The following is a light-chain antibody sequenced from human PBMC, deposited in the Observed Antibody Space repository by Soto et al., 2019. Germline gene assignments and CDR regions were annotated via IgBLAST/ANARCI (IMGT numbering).Light chain of an antibody. CDR3: QQFKSSTWT. CDR2: DAS. Sequence: DIQMTQSPSTLSASVEDRVSITCRASQSIERYLAWYQQKPGKAPNLLIYDASSLERGVPSRFSGRGSGTEFTLTISSLQPDDFATYYCQQFKSSTWTFGQGTKVEIK. CDR1: QSIERY. J-gene: IGKJ1*01. V-gene: IGKV1-5*01.